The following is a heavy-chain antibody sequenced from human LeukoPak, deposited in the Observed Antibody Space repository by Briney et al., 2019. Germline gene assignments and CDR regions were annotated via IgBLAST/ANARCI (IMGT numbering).Heavy chain of an antibody. D-gene: IGHD3-22*01. CDR1: GFTFSDYY. CDR3: ARVPRPNDSSGYYYYYYYYMDV. Sequence: GGSLRLSCAASGFTFSDYYMSWVRQAPGKGLEWVSYISSSGSTIYYADSVKGRFTISRDNAKNSLYLQMNSLRDEDTAVYYCARVPRPNDSSGYYYYYYYYMDVWGKGTTVTISS. V-gene: IGHV3-11*04. J-gene: IGHJ6*03. CDR2: ISSSGSTI.